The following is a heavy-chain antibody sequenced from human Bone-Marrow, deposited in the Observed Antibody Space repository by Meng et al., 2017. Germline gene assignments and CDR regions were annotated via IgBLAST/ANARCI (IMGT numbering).Heavy chain of an antibody. D-gene: IGHD5-12*01. CDR2: MNPKSGGT. J-gene: IGHJ5*01. Sequence: ASVKVSCKASGGTFSSYAISWVRQAPGQGLEWMGWMNPKSGGTNYAQNFQGRVTMTRDTSINTAYMELSTVRSDDTAVYLCAREIALPYGYSYGEGWFDSWGQGTLVTVSS. CDR1: GGTFSSYA. CDR3: AREIALPYGYSYGEGWFDS. V-gene: IGHV1-2*02.